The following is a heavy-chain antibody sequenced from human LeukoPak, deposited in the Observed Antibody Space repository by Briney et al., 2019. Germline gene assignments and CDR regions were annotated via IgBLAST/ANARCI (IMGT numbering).Heavy chain of an antibody. CDR1: GFTVSSNY. D-gene: IGHD5-18*01. V-gene: IGHV3-53*01. CDR3: ARGGRGYSYGSIFDY. Sequence: PGGSLRLSCAASGFTVSSNYMSWVRQAPGKGLEWVSVIYSGGSTYYADSVEGRFTISRDNSKNTLYLQMNSLRAEDTAVYYCARGGRGYSYGSIFDYWGQGTLVTVSS. J-gene: IGHJ4*02. CDR2: IYSGGST.